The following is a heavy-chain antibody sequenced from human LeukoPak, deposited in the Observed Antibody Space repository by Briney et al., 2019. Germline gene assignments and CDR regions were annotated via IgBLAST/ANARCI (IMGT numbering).Heavy chain of an antibody. CDR1: GFTFSSYA. J-gene: IGHJ6*03. CDR2: ISFDGSNK. V-gene: IGHV3-30*04. CDR3: ARGSRTIVTTKFARGHYMDV. Sequence: GGSLRLSCAASGFTFSSYAMHWVRQAPGKGLEWVAVISFDGSNKYYADSVKGRFTISRDNSKNTPYLQMNSLRAEDTAVYYSARGSRTIVTTKFARGHYMDVWGKGTTVTVSS. D-gene: IGHD5-12*01.